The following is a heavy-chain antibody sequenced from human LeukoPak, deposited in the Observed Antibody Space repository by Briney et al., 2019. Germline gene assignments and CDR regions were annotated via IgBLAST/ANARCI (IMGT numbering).Heavy chain of an antibody. D-gene: IGHD2-21*01. J-gene: IGHJ4*02. CDR3: ARDTDCGFSRCYRWHSFDY. V-gene: IGHV3-48*03. Sequence: GGSLRLSCAASGFTFSTYEMNWVRQAPGKGLEWVSYISHDGSVMHYADSVKGRFTISRDNAENSLYLQMNGLRAEDTAVYYCARDTDCGFSRCYRWHSFDYWGQGTLVTVSS. CDR1: GFTFSTYE. CDR2: ISHDGSVM.